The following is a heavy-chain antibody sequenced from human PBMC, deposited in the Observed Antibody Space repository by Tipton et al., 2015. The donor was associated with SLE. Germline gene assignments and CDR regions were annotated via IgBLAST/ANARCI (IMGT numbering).Heavy chain of an antibody. V-gene: IGHV3-9*01. CDR1: GFTFDDYA. Sequence: SGFTFDDYAMHWVRQAPGKGLEWVSGISWNSGSIGYADSVKGRFTISRDNAKNSLYPQMNSLRAEDTALYYCAKDSDINYYYYMDVWGKGTTVTVSS. CDR3: AKDSDINYYYYMDV. CDR2: ISWNSGSI. J-gene: IGHJ6*03.